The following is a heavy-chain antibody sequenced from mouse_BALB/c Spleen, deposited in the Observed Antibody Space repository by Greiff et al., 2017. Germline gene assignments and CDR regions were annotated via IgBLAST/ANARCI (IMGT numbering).Heavy chain of an antibody. CDR1: GYTFTSYV. CDR3: ARSRYGKKEYAMDY. Sequence: EVQLQQSGPELVKPGASVKMSCKASGYTFTSYVMHWVKQKPGQGLEWIGYINPYNDGTKYNEKFKGKATLTSDKSSSTAYMELSNLTSEDSAVYYCARSRYGKKEYAMDYWGQGTSVTVSS. V-gene: IGHV1-14*01. CDR2: INPYNDGT. D-gene: IGHD2-10*02. J-gene: IGHJ4*01.